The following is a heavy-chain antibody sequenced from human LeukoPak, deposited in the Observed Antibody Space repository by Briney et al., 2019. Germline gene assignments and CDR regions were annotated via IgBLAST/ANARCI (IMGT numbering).Heavy chain of an antibody. CDR1: GFTFSSYQ. V-gene: IGHV3-48*03. CDR2: ISSSGSTI. Sequence: GGSLRLSCAASGFTFSSYQMNWVRQAPGKGLEWVSYISSSGSTIYYADSVKGRFTISRDNAKNSLYLQMNSLRVEDTSVYYCARGLLAAAVDYWGQGPLVPVS. J-gene: IGHJ4*02. D-gene: IGHD6-13*01. CDR3: ARGLLAAAVDY.